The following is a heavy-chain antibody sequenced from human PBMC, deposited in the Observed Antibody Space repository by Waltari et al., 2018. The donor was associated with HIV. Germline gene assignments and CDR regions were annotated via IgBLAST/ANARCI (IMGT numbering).Heavy chain of an antibody. CDR2: ISASSFIHT. J-gene: IGHJ4*02. CDR1: GFAFNNYV. D-gene: IGHD6-19*01. V-gene: IGHV3-23*01. CDR3: AHQISGQWLTPGH. Sequence: EVQLLESGGGLVQPGESLRLSCTASGFAFNNYVMNWVRQAPGKGLEWVSAISASSFIHTYYADSVRGRFTVSRDNSKSTTYLQMNSLRVEDTAVYYCAHQISGQWLTPGHWGQGTLVTVSS.